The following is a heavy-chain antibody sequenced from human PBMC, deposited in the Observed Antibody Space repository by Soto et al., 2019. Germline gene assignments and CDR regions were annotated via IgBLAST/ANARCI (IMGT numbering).Heavy chain of an antibody. Sequence: EVQLLESGGGLVQPGGSRRLSCATSGFTVSNYAMSWVRQAPGKGLEWVSGISGSGGSSYYADSVKGLFTISRDNSKNTLNLQMDSLRAEDTAVYYCAKKSTDSSGYSDYWGQGNVVTVSS. CDR1: GFTVSNYA. J-gene: IGHJ4*02. CDR3: AKKSTDSSGYSDY. CDR2: ISGSGGSS. D-gene: IGHD2-2*01. V-gene: IGHV3-23*01.